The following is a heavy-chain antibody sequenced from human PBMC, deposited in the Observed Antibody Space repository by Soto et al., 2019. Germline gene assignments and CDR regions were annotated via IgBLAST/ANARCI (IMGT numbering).Heavy chain of an antibody. J-gene: IGHJ4*02. D-gene: IGHD6-13*01. Sequence: PGWSLRLACRSSVFRFGDYAMHWVRQAPGKGLEWVAGIIWNSEAIDYAESVRGRFTISRDNAENSVFLQMDSLSPEDTALYYCTRDDQGIATSGTPILGSWGQGTPVTVSS. CDR3: TRDDQGIATSGTPILGS. V-gene: IGHV3-9*01. CDR1: VFRFGDYA. CDR2: IIWNSEAI.